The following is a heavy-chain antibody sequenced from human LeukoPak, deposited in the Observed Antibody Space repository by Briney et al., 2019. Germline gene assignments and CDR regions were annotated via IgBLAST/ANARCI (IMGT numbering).Heavy chain of an antibody. D-gene: IGHD1-7*01. V-gene: IGHV3-30*04. J-gene: IGHJ6*03. CDR2: ISYDGSNK. Sequence: PGGSLRLSCAASGFTFSSYAMHWVRQAPGKGLEWVAVISYDGSNKYYADSVKGRFTISRDNSKNTLYLQMNSLRAEDTAVYYCARAHRWNYVGWDYYYYYMDVWGKGTTVTVSS. CDR3: ARAHRWNYVGWDYYYYYMDV. CDR1: GFTFSSYA.